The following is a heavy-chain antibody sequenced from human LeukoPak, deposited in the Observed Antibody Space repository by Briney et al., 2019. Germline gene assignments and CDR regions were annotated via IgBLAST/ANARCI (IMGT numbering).Heavy chain of an antibody. Sequence: PGGSLRLSCAGSGYIFDDDGMRWVRQAPGKGLEWVAGINWNGGSTGYAASVKGRCTISRDNAKTALYLEMNSLRVEDTAFYYCVRLGRDGYTYGAAYWGQGALVTVSS. CDR2: INWNGGST. J-gene: IGHJ1*01. V-gene: IGHV3-20*04. D-gene: IGHD5-24*01. CDR1: GYIFDDDG. CDR3: VRLGRDGYTYGAAY.